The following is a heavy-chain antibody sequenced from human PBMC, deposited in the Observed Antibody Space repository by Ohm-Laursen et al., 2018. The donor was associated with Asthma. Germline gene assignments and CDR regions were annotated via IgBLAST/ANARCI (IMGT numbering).Heavy chain of an antibody. CDR2: GGSYYDGGLK. J-gene: IGHJ4*02. Sequence: LRLSCTASGFTFSNFSMHWVRQAPGKGLEWVAVGGSYYDGGLKYYADSVNGRFTVSRDDSKNTLYLQMNSLRPDDTAVYYCARDVMEWYLPAFDFWGQGTLVTVSS. D-gene: IGHD3-3*01. V-gene: IGHV3-30-3*01. CDR3: ARDVMEWYLPAFDF. CDR1: GFTFSNFS.